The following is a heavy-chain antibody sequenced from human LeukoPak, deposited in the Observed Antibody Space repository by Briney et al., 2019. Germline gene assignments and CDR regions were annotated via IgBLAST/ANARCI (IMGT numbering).Heavy chain of an antibody. Sequence: PSETLSLTCTGSGGSISSYYWRWIRQPAGKGLEWIERIYNSGSTYSTGSTNYNPSLKSRVTMSIDTSKNQFSLKLSSVTAADTATYFCARDRPWGSSLDYWGQGTLVTVSS. V-gene: IGHV4-4*07. CDR2: IYNSGSTYSTGST. CDR3: ARDRPWGSSLDY. CDR1: GGSISSYY. J-gene: IGHJ4*02. D-gene: IGHD6-13*01.